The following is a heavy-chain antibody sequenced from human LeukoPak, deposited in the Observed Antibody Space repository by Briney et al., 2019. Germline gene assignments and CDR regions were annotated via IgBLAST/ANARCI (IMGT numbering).Heavy chain of an antibody. Sequence: SVKVSCKASGGTFSSYAISWVRQAPGQGLEWMGRIIPIFGTANYAQKFQGRVTITTDESTSTAYMELSSLRSEDTAVYYCARDRDCSSTSCHYYFDYWDQGTLVTVSS. CDR2: IIPIFGTA. V-gene: IGHV1-69*05. J-gene: IGHJ4*02. CDR3: ARDRDCSSTSCHYYFDY. D-gene: IGHD2-2*01. CDR1: GGTFSSYA.